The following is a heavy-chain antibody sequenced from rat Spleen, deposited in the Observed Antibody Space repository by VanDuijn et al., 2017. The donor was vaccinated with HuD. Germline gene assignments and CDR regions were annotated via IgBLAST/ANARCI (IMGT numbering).Heavy chain of an antibody. J-gene: IGHJ2*01. CDR3: VRMYTTDYYYSLNWFAY. CDR1: GFTFSDYG. V-gene: IGHV5-29*01. Sequence: EVQLVESGGGLVQPGRSLKLSCAASGFTFSDYGVAWVRQAPTKGLEWVATISYGDSSGHSSTYYRDSVKGRFTISRDNAKSTLYLQMESLRSEETATYYCVRMYTTDYYYSLNWFAYWGQGVMVTVSS. CDR2: ISYGDSSGHSST. D-gene: IGHD1-6*01.